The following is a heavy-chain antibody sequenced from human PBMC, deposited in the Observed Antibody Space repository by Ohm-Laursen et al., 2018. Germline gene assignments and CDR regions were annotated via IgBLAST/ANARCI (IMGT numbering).Heavy chain of an antibody. CDR2: ISYDGSNK. CDR3: AKVPYGDPDTYYFDY. CDR1: GFTFSSYG. V-gene: IGHV3-30*18. Sequence: SLRLSCTASGFTFSSYGMHWVRQAPGKGLEWVAVISYDGSNKYYADSVKGRFTISRDNSKNTLYLQMNSLRAEDTAVYYCAKVPYGDPDTYYFDYWGQGTLVTVSS. J-gene: IGHJ4*01. D-gene: IGHD4-17*01.